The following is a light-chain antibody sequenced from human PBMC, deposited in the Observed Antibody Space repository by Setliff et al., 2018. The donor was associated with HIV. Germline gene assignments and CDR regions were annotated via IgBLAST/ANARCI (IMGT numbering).Light chain of an antibody. J-gene: IGLJ2*01. CDR1: SSDVGAHNY. V-gene: IGLV2-14*01. Sequence: QSALTQPASVSGSPGQSITIFCTGTSSDVGAHNYVSWYQQHPGKAPKLMIYEVTHRPSGVSNRFSGSKSGNTASLTISGLQAEDEADYYCSSDRNSNSLLFGGGTK. CDR2: EVT. CDR3: SSDRNSNSLL.